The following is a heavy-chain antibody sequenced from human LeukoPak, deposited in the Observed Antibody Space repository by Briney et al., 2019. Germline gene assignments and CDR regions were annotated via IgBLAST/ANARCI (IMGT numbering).Heavy chain of an antibody. CDR3: ARERGYSSSAFDI. V-gene: IGHV3-48*01. D-gene: IGHD5-18*01. Sequence: GGSLRLSCAASGFTFSSYGMHWVRQAPGKGLEWVSYISFGSRTIYYADSVKGRFTISRDNAKNSLYLQMKSLRAEDTAVYYCARERGYSSSAFDIWGQGTMVTVSS. CDR2: ISFGSRTI. CDR1: GFTFSSYG. J-gene: IGHJ3*02.